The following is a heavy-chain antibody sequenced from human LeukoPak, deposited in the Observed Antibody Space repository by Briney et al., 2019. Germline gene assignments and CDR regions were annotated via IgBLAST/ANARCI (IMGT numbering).Heavy chain of an antibody. CDR3: ARRLYSGTFDY. D-gene: IGHD1-26*01. CDR1: GGSISSSSYY. V-gene: IGHV4-39*01. CDR2: IYYSGST. Sequence: SETLSLTCTVSGGSISSSSYYWGWIRQPPGKGLEWIGSIYYSGSTYYNPSLKSRVTISVDTSKNQFSLKLSSVTAADTAVYYCARRLYSGTFDYWGQGTLVTVSS. J-gene: IGHJ4*02.